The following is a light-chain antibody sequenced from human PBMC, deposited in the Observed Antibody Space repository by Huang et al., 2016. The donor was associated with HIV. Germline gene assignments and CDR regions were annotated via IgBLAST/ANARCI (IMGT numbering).Light chain of an antibody. CDR1: QAVLKNSNKTND. CDR2: CAS. CDR3: QQYYSPPYT. J-gene: IGKJ2*01. V-gene: IGKV4-1*01. Sequence: DIEMTQSPDSLTVSLGARAIINCKSSQAVLKNSNKTNDLAWYQQRPGQPPKVLIYCASSRESGVPDRFSGSGSGTDFNLTISSLQPEDLAVYYCQQYYSPPYTFGQGTRLEI.